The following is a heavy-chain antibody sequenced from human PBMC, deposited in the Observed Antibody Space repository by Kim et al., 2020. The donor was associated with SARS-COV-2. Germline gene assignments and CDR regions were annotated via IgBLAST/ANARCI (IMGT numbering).Heavy chain of an antibody. CDR2: IIPIFGTA. V-gene: IGHV1-69*13. J-gene: IGHJ3*02. D-gene: IGHD3-22*01. CDR3: ARDANYYDSSGYYYGGAFDI. CDR1: GGTFSSYA. Sequence: SVKVSCKASGGTFSSYAISWVRQAPGQGLEWMGGIIPIFGTANYAQKFQGRVTITADESTSTAYMELSSLRSEDTAVYYCARDANYYDSSGYYYGGAFDIWGQGTMVTVSS.